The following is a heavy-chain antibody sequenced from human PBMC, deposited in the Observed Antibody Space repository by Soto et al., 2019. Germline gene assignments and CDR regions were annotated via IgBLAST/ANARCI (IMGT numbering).Heavy chain of an antibody. CDR1: GGTFSSYA. J-gene: IGHJ6*02. CDR2: IIPIIGTA. CDR3: ATYPTDYHYYGMDV. Sequence: QVQLVQSGAEVKKPGSSVKVSCKASGGTFSSYAISWVRQAPGQGLEWMGGIIPIIGTADYAQKFQGRVTITADESTRTAYTELGSLISEDTALYYLATYPTDYHYYGMDVWGQGTTFTVSS. V-gene: IGHV1-69*12.